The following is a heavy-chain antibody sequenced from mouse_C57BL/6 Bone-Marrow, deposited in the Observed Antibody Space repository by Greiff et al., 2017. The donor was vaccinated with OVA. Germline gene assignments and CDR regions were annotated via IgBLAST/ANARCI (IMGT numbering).Heavy chain of an antibody. CDR2: INPYNGGT. CDR1: GYTFTDYY. D-gene: IGHD1-1*01. J-gene: IGHJ4*01. CDR3: ARRYYGSSLYAMDY. Sequence: EVQLQQSGPVLVKPGASVKMSCKASGYTFTDYYMNWVKQSHGKSLEWIGVINPYNGGTSYNQKFKGKATLTVDKSSSTAYMELNSLTSEDSAVYYCARRYYGSSLYAMDYWGQGTSVTVSS. V-gene: IGHV1-19*01.